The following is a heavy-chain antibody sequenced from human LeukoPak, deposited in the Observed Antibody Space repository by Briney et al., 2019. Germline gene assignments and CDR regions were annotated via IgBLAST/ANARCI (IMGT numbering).Heavy chain of an antibody. CDR2: IKQEGSEK. V-gene: IGHV3-7*01. CDR3: AKGAWYQLLWSLYFDY. CDR1: GFTFRSHW. D-gene: IGHD2-2*01. J-gene: IGHJ4*02. Sequence: GGSLRLSCAASGFTFRSHWMSWVRQPPGDELEWVASIKQEGSEKYYVDSVRGRFTVSRDNAKNSLYLQMNSLRAEDTAVYYCAKGAWYQLLWSLYFDYWGQGTLVTVSS.